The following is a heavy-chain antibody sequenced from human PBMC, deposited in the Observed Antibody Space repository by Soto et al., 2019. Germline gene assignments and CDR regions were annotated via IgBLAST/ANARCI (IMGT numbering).Heavy chain of an antibody. V-gene: IGHV1-18*01. J-gene: IGHJ4*01. CDR2: VSAYNGER. Sequence: QVQLVQSGAEVKKPGASVKVSCKASGYTFTNYGINWVRQAPGQGLEWLGWVSAYNGERRYAQRVQARVIMTTDTSTTTAYMELRSLRSDDTAVYYCSRGTSISASGDYWGQGTLVTVSP. D-gene: IGHD6-6*01. CDR3: SRGTSISASGDY. CDR1: GYTFTNYG.